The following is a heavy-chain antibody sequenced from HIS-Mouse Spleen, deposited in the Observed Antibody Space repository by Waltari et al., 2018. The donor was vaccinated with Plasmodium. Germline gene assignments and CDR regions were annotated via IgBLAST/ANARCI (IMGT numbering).Heavy chain of an antibody. J-gene: IGHJ4*02. CDR1: GGSFSGYY. CDR2: INHSGST. CDR3: ARVRPGYYFDY. Sequence: QVQLQQWGAGLLKPSETLSLTCAVYGGSFSGYYLTWIRQPPGKGLEWIGEINHSGSTNYNPSLKSRVTISVDTSKNQFSLKLSSVTAADTAVYYCARVRPGYYFDYWGQGTLVTVSS. D-gene: IGHD6-6*01. V-gene: IGHV4-34*01.